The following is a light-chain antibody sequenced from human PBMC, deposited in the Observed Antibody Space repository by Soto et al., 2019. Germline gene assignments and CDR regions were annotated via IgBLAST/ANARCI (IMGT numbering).Light chain of an antibody. CDR2: GNT. CDR3: QSYDSSLITYV. V-gene: IGLV1-40*01. CDR1: SSNIGAGYD. J-gene: IGLJ1*01. Sequence: QSVLTQPPSVSGAPGQRVTISCTGGSSNIGAGYDVHWYQRLPGTAPKVLIYGNTNRPSGVPDRFSGSKSDTSASLAITGLQPEDEADYYCQSYDSSLITYVFGTGTKVTVL.